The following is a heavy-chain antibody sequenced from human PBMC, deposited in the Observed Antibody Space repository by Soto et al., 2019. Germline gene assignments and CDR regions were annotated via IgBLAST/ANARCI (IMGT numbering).Heavy chain of an antibody. CDR1: GGTFSSYA. CDR3: ARSYGSKAIHYNAMDV. CDR2: IIPIFGTA. Sequence: QVHLVQSGAEVKKPGSSVKVSCKASGGTFSSYAISWVRQAPGQGLEWMGGIIPIFGTASYAQKFQGRVTITADESTGTAYMELGSLRSEDTAAYYCARSYGSKAIHYNAMDVWGQGTTVTVSS. V-gene: IGHV1-69*12. J-gene: IGHJ6*02. D-gene: IGHD4-17*01.